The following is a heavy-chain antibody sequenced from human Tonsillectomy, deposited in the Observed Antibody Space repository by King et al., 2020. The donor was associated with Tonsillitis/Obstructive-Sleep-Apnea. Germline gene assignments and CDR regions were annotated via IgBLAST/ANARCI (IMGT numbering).Heavy chain of an antibody. Sequence: QLQESGPGLVKPSQTLSLTCTVSGGSISIGDYYWSWIRQHPGKGLEWIGHIYYSGSMYYNPSLKSRVTISVDTSKSQLSLKLSSVTAADTAVYHCARGYGDYDAFDIWGQGTMVTVSS. CDR1: GGSISIGDYY. D-gene: IGHD4-17*01. CDR2: IYYSGSM. V-gene: IGHV4-31*03. J-gene: IGHJ3*02. CDR3: ARGYGDYDAFDI.